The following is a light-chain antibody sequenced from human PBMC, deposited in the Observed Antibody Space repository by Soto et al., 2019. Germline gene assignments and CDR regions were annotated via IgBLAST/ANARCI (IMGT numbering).Light chain of an antibody. CDR2: GAS. CDR3: QQYDNSPPYT. V-gene: IGKV3-20*01. Sequence: EIVLTQSPGTLSLSPGERATLSCRASQSVTSSYLAWYQQKPGQAPRLLIYGASSRATGIPDRFSGSGSGTDVTLTISRLEPEDFAVYYCQQYDNSPPYTFGQGTKLEIK. CDR1: QSVTSSY. J-gene: IGKJ2*01.